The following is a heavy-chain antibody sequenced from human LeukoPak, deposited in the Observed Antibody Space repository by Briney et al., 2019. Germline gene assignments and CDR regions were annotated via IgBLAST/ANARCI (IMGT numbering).Heavy chain of an antibody. CDR2: INHSGST. D-gene: IGHD5-18*01. CDR1: GGSFSGYY. J-gene: IGHJ5*02. Sequence: NPSETLSLTCAVYGGSFSGYYWSWIRQPPGKGLEWIGEINHSGSTNYNPSLKSRVTISVDTSKNQFSLKLSSVTAADTAVYYCARAGSRRYSYGTRSWFDPWGQGTLVTVSS. CDR3: ARAGSRRYSYGTRSWFDP. V-gene: IGHV4-34*01.